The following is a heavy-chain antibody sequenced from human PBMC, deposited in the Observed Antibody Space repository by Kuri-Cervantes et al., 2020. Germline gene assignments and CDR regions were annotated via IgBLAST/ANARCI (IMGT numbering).Heavy chain of an antibody. CDR3: ASLTGYGSAWYTSGEWYFDL. D-gene: IGHD6-19*01. CDR2: ISNSGNT. Sequence: SQTLSLTCAVYGAPFSGYYWTWIRQPPGKGLEWIGEISNSGNTNYNPSLKSRVTMSVVSWKRQFSLNLTSVTAADTAVNYCASLTGYGSAWYTSGEWYFDLWGRGTLVTVSS. CDR1: GAPFSGYY. V-gene: IGHV4-34*01. J-gene: IGHJ2*01.